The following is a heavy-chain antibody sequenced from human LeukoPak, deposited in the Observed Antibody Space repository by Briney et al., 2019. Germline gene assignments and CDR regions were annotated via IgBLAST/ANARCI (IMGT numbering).Heavy chain of an antibody. Sequence: ASVKVSCKASGYTLTNYDINWVRQATGQGLEWMGWMNPDSGNTGYAQKFQGRVTMTRDTSISTAYMELSSLRSEDTAVYYCASRVYDSSGYYDFDYWGQGTLVTVSS. CDR1: GYTLTNYD. D-gene: IGHD3-22*01. J-gene: IGHJ4*02. V-gene: IGHV1-8*01. CDR2: MNPDSGNT. CDR3: ASRVYDSSGYYDFDY.